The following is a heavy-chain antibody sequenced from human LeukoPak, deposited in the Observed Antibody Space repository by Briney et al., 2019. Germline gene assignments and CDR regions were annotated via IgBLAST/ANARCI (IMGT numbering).Heavy chain of an antibody. V-gene: IGHV4-39*02. J-gene: IGHJ5*02. CDR1: GGSVSSSNYY. D-gene: IGHD5-18*01. CDR3: ARYSHGGEDWFDP. CDR2: IYYSGST. Sequence: SETLSLTCTVSGGSVSSSNYYWGWIRQPPGKGLEWIGSIYYSGSTYYNPSLKSRVTISVDTSKNYFSLKLSSVTAADTAVYYCARYSHGGEDWFDPWGQGTLVTVSS.